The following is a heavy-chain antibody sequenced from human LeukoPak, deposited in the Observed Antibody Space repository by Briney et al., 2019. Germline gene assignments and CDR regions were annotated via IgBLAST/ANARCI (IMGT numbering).Heavy chain of an antibody. Sequence: SQTLSLTCTVCGGSISSGSYYWSWIRQPAGKGLEWIGRIYTSGSTNYNPSLKSRVTISVDTSKNQFSLKLSSVTAADTAVYYCARSRAVTFDYWGQGTLVTVSS. CDR1: GGSISSGSYY. D-gene: IGHD4-11*01. J-gene: IGHJ4*02. CDR2: IYTSGST. V-gene: IGHV4-61*02. CDR3: ARSRAVTFDY.